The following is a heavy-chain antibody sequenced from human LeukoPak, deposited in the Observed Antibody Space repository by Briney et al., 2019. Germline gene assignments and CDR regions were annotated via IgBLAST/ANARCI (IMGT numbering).Heavy chain of an antibody. CDR3: ARYGYGSGIVTWFDP. J-gene: IGHJ5*02. CDR2: IYYSGST. CDR1: GGSISSSSYY. Sequence: SETLSLTCTVSGGSISSSSYYWGWIRQPPGKGVEWIGSIYYSGSTYYNPSLKSRVTISVDTSENQFSLKLSSVTAADTAVYYCARYGYGSGIVTWFDPWGQGTLVTVSS. V-gene: IGHV4-39*01. D-gene: IGHD3-10*01.